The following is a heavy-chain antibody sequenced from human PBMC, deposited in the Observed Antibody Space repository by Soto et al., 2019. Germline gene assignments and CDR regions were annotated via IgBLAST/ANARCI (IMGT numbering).Heavy chain of an antibody. CDR1: GYSFTSYW. D-gene: IGHD3-9*01. Sequence: PGESLKISCKGSGYSFTSYWIGWVRQMPWKGLEWMGVIYPGDSDTRYSPSFQGQVTISADKSISTAYLQWSSLKASDTAMYYCARHGVGDILTGQPDYWGQGTLVTVSS. CDR3: ARHGVGDILTGQPDY. CDR2: IYPGDSDT. J-gene: IGHJ4*02. V-gene: IGHV5-51*01.